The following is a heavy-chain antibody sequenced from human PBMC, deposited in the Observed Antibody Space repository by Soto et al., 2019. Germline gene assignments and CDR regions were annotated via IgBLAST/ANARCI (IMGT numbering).Heavy chain of an antibody. V-gene: IGHV1-18*01. CDR1: GYTFTNYG. CDR2: ISTYNGNT. D-gene: IGHD4-17*01. CDR3: AREHMTRAFDI. Sequence: QVQLVQSGAEVKKPGASVKVSCKASGYTFTNYGISWVRQAPGHGLEWMGWISTYNGNTKYAQRVQGRVTMTTDTSTSTADMELRSLTSDDTAVYYCAREHMTRAFDIWGQGTMVTVSS. J-gene: IGHJ3*02.